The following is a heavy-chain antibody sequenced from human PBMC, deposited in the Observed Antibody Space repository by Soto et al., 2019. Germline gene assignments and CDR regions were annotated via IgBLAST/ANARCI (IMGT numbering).Heavy chain of an antibody. V-gene: IGHV6-1*01. J-gene: IGHJ5*02. Sequence: SQTLSLTCAVSGDSVSSNIAAWDWIRQSPSRGLEWLGRTYYRSKWYTNYAVSVRSRITINPDTSENQFTLQLISVTPEDTAIYYCARNVGGPRDSWGQGTLVTV. D-gene: IGHD3-10*02. CDR1: GDSVSSNIAA. CDR2: TYYRSKWYT. CDR3: ARNVGGPRDS.